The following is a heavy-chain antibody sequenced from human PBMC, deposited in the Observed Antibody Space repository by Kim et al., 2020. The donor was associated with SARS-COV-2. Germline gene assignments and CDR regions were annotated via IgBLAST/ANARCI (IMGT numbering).Heavy chain of an antibody. D-gene: IGHD5-18*01. CDR2: IDPSDSYT. Sequence: GESLKISCKGSGYSFTSYWISWVRQMPGKGLEWMGKIDPSDSYTNYSPSFQGHVTISADKSISTAYLQWSSLKASDTAMYYCARHERYSYGPGYLCMDVWGQGTTVTVSS. J-gene: IGHJ6*02. CDR1: GYSFTSYW. V-gene: IGHV5-10-1*01. CDR3: ARHERYSYGPGYLCMDV.